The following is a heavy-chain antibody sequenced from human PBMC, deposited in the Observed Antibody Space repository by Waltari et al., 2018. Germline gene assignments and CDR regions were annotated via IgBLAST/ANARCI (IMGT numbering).Heavy chain of an antibody. V-gene: IGHV4-39*02. J-gene: IGHJ2*01. D-gene: IGHD1-1*01. CDR2: VSDSGDT. CDR3: SGEGRLGPGNYWYFHR. Sequence: QAQEKGLELSVSVSDSGDTCYTPSLKSRVTVSVDPSKNQFSRIRTSVTAADTAVYYCSGEGRLGPGNYWYFHRWGRGTLVTVSS.